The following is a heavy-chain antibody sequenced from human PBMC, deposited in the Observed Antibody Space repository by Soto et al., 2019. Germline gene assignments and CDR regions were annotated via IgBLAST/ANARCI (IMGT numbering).Heavy chain of an antibody. Sequence: GGSLRLSCTASGFTFGGYAMGWIRQAPGKGLEWVAFIRGRAYSATTEYAASVKGRFTISRDDSKSTAYLQMSSLQTEDTGVYYCTKYTYTSRYSYFGMDVWGHGTTVTVSS. CDR2: IRGRAYSATT. J-gene: IGHJ6*02. D-gene: IGHD2-15*01. CDR3: TKYTYTSRYSYFGMDV. V-gene: IGHV3-49*03. CDR1: GFTFGGYA.